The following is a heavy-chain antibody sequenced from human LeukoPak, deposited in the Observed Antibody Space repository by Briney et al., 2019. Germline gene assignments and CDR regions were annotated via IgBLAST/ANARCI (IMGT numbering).Heavy chain of an antibody. CDR1: GYSFTSYW. CDR2: IYAGGSDT. V-gene: IGHV5-51*01. Sequence: PGESLKISCTGSGYSFTSYWIAWVRQMPGKGLEWMGIIYAGGSDTRYSPSFQGQVTISVDKSINTAYLQWSSLKASDTAMYYCARQVSSGQLDYWGQGTLVTVSS. D-gene: IGHD6-19*01. J-gene: IGHJ4*02. CDR3: ARQVSSGQLDY.